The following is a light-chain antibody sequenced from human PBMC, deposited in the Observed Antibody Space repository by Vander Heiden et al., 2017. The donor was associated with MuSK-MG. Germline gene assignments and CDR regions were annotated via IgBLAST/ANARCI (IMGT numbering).Light chain of an antibody. V-gene: IGKV3-20*01. Sequence: EIVLTQSPGTLSLSPGERASLSCRASQSVSTSYLAWYQQKPGPAPRLLIYAASSSANGIPDRFSGSGCGTHFTLASSRREPEDFAVYYWQQDSTSMTFGQGTKVEIK. CDR1: QSVSTSY. CDR2: AAS. CDR3: QQDSTSMT. J-gene: IGKJ1*01.